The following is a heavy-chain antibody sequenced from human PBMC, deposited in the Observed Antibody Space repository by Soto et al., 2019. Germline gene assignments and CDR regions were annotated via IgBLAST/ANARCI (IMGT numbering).Heavy chain of an antibody. Sequence: SVKVSCKASGGTFSSYAISWVRQAPGQGLEWMGGIIPIFGTANYAQKFQGRVTITADKSTSTAYMELSSLRSEDTAVYYCARDSSRYSSSWYEGYWFDPWGQGTLVTV. CDR1: GGTFSSYA. D-gene: IGHD6-13*01. CDR3: ARDSSRYSSSWYEGYWFDP. V-gene: IGHV1-69*06. CDR2: IIPIFGTA. J-gene: IGHJ5*02.